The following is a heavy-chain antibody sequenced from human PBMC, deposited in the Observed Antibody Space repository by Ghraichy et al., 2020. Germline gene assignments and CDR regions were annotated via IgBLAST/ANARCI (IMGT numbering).Heavy chain of an antibody. Sequence: GGSLRLSCAASGFTFSSNGMHWVRQAPGKGLEWVAVISYDGTNKYYADSVKGRFTISRDNSINTLYLQMNSLRAEDTAVYYCAKDNGMDVWGQGTTVTVSS. CDR2: ISYDGTNK. J-gene: IGHJ6*02. V-gene: IGHV3-30*18. CDR3: AKDNGMDV. CDR1: GFTFSSNG.